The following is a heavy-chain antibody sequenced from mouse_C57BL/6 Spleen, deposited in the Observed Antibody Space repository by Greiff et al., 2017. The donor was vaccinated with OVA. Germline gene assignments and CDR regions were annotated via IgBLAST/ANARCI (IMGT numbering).Heavy chain of an antibody. CDR1: GYTFTSYW. Sequence: QVQLQQPGAELVKPGASVKMSCKASGYTFTSYWITWVKQRPGQGLEWIGDIYPGSGSTNYNEKFKSKATLTVDTSSSTAYMQLSSLTSEDSAVYYCARRDYYGNDVAMDYWGQGTSVTVSS. CDR2: IYPGSGST. CDR3: ARRDYYGNDVAMDY. V-gene: IGHV1-55*01. D-gene: IGHD2-2*01. J-gene: IGHJ4*01.